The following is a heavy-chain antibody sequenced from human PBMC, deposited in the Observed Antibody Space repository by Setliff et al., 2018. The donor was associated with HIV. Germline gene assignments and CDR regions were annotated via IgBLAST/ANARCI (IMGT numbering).Heavy chain of an antibody. Sequence: SETLSLTCTVSGGSISSYYWSWIRQPPGKGLEWIGYIYTSGSTNYNPSLKSRVTISVDTSKNQFSLKLSSVTAADTAVYYCARAKFYYDSSGFFPLPAAFDFWGQGTMVTVSS. V-gene: IGHV4-4*08. CDR1: GGSISSYY. CDR2: IYTSGST. J-gene: IGHJ3*01. D-gene: IGHD3-22*01. CDR3: ARAKFYYDSSGFFPLPAAFDF.